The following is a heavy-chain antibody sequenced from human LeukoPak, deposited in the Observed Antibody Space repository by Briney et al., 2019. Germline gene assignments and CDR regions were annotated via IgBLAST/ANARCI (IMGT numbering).Heavy chain of an antibody. Sequence: PGGSLRLSCVASGFTFSSYWMSWVRQAPGRGLEWVAYLKQDGSEKYYVDSVKGRFTISRDNAKNSLYLQMNSLRAEDTAVYYCARITNSGYYWLFDYWGQGTLVTVSS. J-gene: IGHJ4*02. CDR2: LKQDGSEK. CDR3: ARITNSGYYWLFDY. CDR1: GFTFSSYW. D-gene: IGHD3-22*01. V-gene: IGHV3-7*04.